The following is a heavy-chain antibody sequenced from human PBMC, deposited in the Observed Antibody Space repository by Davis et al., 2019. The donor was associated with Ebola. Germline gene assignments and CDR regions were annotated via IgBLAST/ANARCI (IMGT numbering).Heavy chain of an antibody. Sequence: GESLKISCAASGFTFSSFNMNWVRQAPGKGLEWVSYISSSSRSIYYADSVKGRFTISRDNAKNSLYLQMNSLRDEDTAVYYCARESPSYYYDSSGYYTAWYFDYWGQGTLVTVSS. V-gene: IGHV3-48*02. CDR3: ARESPSYYYDSSGYYTAWYFDY. D-gene: IGHD3-22*01. CDR1: GFTFSSFN. J-gene: IGHJ4*02. CDR2: ISSSSRSI.